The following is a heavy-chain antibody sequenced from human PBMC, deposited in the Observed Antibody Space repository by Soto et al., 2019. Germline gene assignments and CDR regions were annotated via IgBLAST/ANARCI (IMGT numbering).Heavy chain of an antibody. CDR2: ISYDGSNK. J-gene: IGHJ6*02. CDR3: AKDLEWSRLPLYGMDV. CDR1: GFTFSSYG. Sequence: LRLSCAASGFTFSSYGMHWVRHAPGKGLEWVAVISYDGSNKYYADSVKGRFTISRDNSKNTLYLQMNSLRAEDTAVYYCAKDLEWSRLPLYGMDVWGQGTTVTVSS. D-gene: IGHD2-8*01. V-gene: IGHV3-30*18.